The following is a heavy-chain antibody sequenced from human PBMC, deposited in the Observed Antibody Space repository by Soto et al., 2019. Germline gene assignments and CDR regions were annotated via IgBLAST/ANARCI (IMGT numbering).Heavy chain of an antibody. V-gene: IGHV4-39*02. CDR1: GGSISSSSYY. CDR3: SRDRSWRTGYYSGIGV. J-gene: IGHJ6*02. Sequence: KPSETLSLTCTVSGGSISSSSYYWGWIRQPPGKGLEWIGSIYYSGSTYYNPSLKSRFNISRDESKNMLFLHMSGLRAEDTAVYYCSRDRSWRTGYYSGIGVWGQGTTVTVSS. CDR2: IYYSGST. D-gene: IGHD1-1*01.